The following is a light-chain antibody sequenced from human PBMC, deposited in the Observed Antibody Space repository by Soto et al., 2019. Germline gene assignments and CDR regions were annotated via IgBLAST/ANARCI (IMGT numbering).Light chain of an antibody. CDR2: GNN. CDR1: SSNIGAGYD. V-gene: IGLV1-40*01. CDR3: QSYDSSLSGSGV. J-gene: IGLJ1*01. Sequence: QSVLTQPPSVSGAPGQRVTISCTGSSSNIGAGYDVHWYQQLPGTAPKLLMYGNNNRPSGVPDRFSGSKSGASASLAITGLQAEDEADYYCQSYDSSLSGSGVFGTGTKLTVL.